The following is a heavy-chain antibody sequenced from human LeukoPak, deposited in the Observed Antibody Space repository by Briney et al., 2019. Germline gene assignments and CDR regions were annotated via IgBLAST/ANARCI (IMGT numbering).Heavy chain of an antibody. D-gene: IGHD3-9*01. J-gene: IGHJ6*03. CDR3: ARTMPILTGLGTLYYYYMDV. V-gene: IGHV1-69*13. CDR2: IIPIFDTA. Sequence: GASVKVSCKASGYTFTSYYMHWVRQAPGQGLEWMGGIIPIFDTANYAQKFQGRVTITADESTSTAYMELSSLRSEDTAVYYCARTMPILTGLGTLYYYYMDVWGKGTTVTVSS. CDR1: GYTFTSYY.